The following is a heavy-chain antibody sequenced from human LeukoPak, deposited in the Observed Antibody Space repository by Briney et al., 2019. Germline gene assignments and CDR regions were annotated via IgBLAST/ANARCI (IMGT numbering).Heavy chain of an antibody. J-gene: IGHJ4*02. CDR1: GFSFSASA. D-gene: IGHD3-3*01. CDR3: ARLKVYDGRDY. V-gene: IGHV3-48*01. Sequence: GGSLRLSCAASGFSFSASAMHWVRQAPGKGLEWVPFITSTGSAIDYADSVKGRFAISRDNANNTLFLQMNSLRVEDTAVYYCARLKVYDGRDYWGQGTLVTVSS. CDR2: ITSTGSAI.